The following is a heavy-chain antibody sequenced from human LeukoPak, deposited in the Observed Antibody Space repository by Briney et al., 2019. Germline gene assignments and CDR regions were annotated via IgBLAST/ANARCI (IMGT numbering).Heavy chain of an antibody. D-gene: IGHD6-19*01. J-gene: IGHJ5*02. CDR3: AKVLRAVAGTRGGFDP. V-gene: IGHV3-23*01. CDR1: GFTFSSYA. Sequence: GGSLRLSCAASGFTFSSYAMSWVRQAPGKGLEWVSAISGSGGSTYYADSVKGRFTISRDNSKNTLYLQMSSLRAEDTAVYYCAKVLRAVAGTRGGFDPWGQGTLVTVSS. CDR2: ISGSGGST.